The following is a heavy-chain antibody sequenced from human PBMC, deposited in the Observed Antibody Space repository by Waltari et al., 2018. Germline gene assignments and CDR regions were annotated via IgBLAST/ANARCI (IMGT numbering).Heavy chain of an antibody. Sequence: QVQLQESGPGLVKPSETLSLSCPVSGGALGTYYWSWIRQPPGKGLEWIASIFYSGDTNYNPSLKSRVTMSVDTSKNQFSLKMSSVTAADTAVYFCARVADSGYDDRGHFDFWGQGTLVTVSS. V-gene: IGHV4-59*01. J-gene: IGHJ4*02. CDR2: IFYSGDT. D-gene: IGHD5-12*01. CDR3: ARVADSGYDDRGHFDF. CDR1: GGALGTYY.